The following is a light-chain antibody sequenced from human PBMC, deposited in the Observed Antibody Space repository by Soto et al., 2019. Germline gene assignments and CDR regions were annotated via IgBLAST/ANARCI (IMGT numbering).Light chain of an antibody. CDR3: CSFTTSSTFV. CDR1: SSDVGYYDY. V-gene: IGLV2-14*01. Sequence: QSALTQPASVSGSPGQSITISCTGTSSDVGYYDYVSWYQQHPGKVPKLMIYDVSDRPSGVSNRFSGSKSGNTASLTISGVQAEDEADYYCCSFTTSSTFVFGTGTKVTVL. CDR2: DVS. J-gene: IGLJ1*01.